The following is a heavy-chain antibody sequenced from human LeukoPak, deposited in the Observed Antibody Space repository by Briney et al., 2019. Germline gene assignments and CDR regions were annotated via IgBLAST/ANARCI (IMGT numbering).Heavy chain of an antibody. D-gene: IGHD1-7*01. J-gene: IGHJ4*02. Sequence: GGSLRLSCAASGFTFSDYYMSWIRQAPGKGLEWVSYISTSGSIIYYADSVKGRFTISRDNAKNSLYLQMNGLRAEDTAVYYCARDGELELRASRGTFDYWGQGTLSPSPQ. CDR2: ISTSGSII. V-gene: IGHV3-11*01. CDR1: GFTFSDYY. CDR3: ARDGELELRASRGTFDY.